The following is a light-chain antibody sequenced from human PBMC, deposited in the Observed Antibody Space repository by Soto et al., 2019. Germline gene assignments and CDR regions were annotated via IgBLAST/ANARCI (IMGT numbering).Light chain of an antibody. J-gene: IGKJ5*01. Sequence: EIVLTQSPGILSLSPGERATLSCRASQSVRSTYLAWYQQKPGQAPRLLIHGASSRATGIPDRFSGSGSGTGFTLTISRLEPEDFAVYYCQYYSSSLSITFGQGTRLYIK. CDR1: QSVRSTY. CDR2: GAS. V-gene: IGKV3-20*01. CDR3: QYYSSSLSIT.